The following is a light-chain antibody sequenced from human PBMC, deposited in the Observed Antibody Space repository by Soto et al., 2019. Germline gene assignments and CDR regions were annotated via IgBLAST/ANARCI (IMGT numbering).Light chain of an antibody. Sequence: DIQMTQSPSTLSASVGDRVTITCRASQSISSWLAWYQQKPGKAPKLLIYKTSSLASGVPSRFSGSGSWTEYTLTISSLQPDDYATDYCQQYNSYSYTFGQGTKLEIK. V-gene: IGKV1-5*03. CDR3: QQYNSYSYT. CDR1: QSISSW. J-gene: IGKJ2*01. CDR2: KTS.